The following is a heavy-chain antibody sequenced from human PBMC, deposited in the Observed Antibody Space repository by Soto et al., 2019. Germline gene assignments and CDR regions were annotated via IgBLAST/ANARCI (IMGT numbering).Heavy chain of an antibody. Sequence: PSETLSLTCAVYGGSFSGYQWTWIHQPPGKGLEWIGEINHRGSTNLNPSLGSRVTFLVDTSKNQFSLKLRSVTAADTAVYYCAREGRGFNGFEYWGRGTLVTVSS. CDR3: AREGRGFNGFEY. D-gene: IGHD3-10*01. CDR1: GGSFSGYQ. V-gene: IGHV4-34*01. CDR2: INHRGST. J-gene: IGHJ4*02.